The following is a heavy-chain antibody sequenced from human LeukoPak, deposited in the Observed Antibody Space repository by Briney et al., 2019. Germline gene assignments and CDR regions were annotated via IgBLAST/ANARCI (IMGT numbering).Heavy chain of an antibody. V-gene: IGHV1-8*01. D-gene: IGHD7-27*01. CDR3: VGGAPNWGFDF. CDR2: MSPTSGNT. Sequence: ASVKVSCKASRYTFSSSDINWVRQAAGQGFEWMGWMSPTSGNTGYAQNFQGRVTMTRDTSISTAYMELTSLRSEYTAVYYCVGGAPNWGFDFWGQGTLVIVSS. J-gene: IGHJ4*02. CDR1: RYTFSSSD.